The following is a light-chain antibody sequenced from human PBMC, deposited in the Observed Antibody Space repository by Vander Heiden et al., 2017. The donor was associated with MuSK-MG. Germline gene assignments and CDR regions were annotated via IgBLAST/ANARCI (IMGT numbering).Light chain of an antibody. Sequence: EIVMTQSPATLSVSPGERATLSCRASQSVSNNLAWYQQKPGQAPRLLIYGASTRATGIPARFSGSGYGTEFTLTISSRQSEDFAVYYCQQYKNWPPNTFGQGTKLEIK. V-gene: IGKV3-15*01. CDR2: GAS. CDR3: QQYKNWPPNT. J-gene: IGKJ2*01. CDR1: QSVSNN.